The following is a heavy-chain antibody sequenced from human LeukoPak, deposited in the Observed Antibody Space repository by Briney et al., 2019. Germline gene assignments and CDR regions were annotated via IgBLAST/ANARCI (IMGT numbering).Heavy chain of an antibody. CDR3: AKGYSGYASPNTD. CDR2: ISSGGSTI. D-gene: IGHD5-12*01. Sequence: PGGSLRLSCAASGFTFSDSEMTWVRQAPGKGLEWVSYISSGGSTIYYADSVKGRFTISRDNSKNTLYLQMNSLRAEDTAVYYCAKGYSGYASPNTDWGQGTLVTVSS. CDR1: GFTFSDSE. V-gene: IGHV3-48*03. J-gene: IGHJ4*02.